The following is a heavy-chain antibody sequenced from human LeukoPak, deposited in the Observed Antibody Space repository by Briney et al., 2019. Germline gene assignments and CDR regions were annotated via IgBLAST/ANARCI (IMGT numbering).Heavy chain of an antibody. CDR3: ARGFYDGVNWFDP. CDR2: IKQDGNEK. J-gene: IGHJ5*02. CDR1: GITFSSYG. D-gene: IGHD5/OR15-5a*01. V-gene: IGHV3-7*01. Sequence: PGGSLRLSCAASGITFSSYGMSWVRQAPGKGLEWVANIKQDGNEKYYVESVKGRFIISRDNAKNSLYLQMNSLRAEDTAVYYCARGFYDGVNWFDPWGQGTLVTVSS.